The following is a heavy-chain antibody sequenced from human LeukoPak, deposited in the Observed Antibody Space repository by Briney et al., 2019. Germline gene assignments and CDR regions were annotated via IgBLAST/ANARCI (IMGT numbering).Heavy chain of an antibody. CDR3: ARAPRYYYGSGSYGDC. D-gene: IGHD3-10*01. CDR2: IWYDGSNK. Sequence: GGSLRLSCAASGFTFSRYGMHWVRQAPGKGLEWVSLIWYDGSNKYYADSVKGRFTISRDTSKNTLYLQMNSLRAEDTAVYYCARAPRYYYGSGSYGDCWGQGTLVTVSS. V-gene: IGHV3-33*01. CDR1: GFTFSRYG. J-gene: IGHJ4*02.